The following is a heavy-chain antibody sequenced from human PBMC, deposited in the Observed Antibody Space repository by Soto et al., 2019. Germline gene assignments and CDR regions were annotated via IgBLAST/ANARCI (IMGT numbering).Heavy chain of an antibody. D-gene: IGHD3-22*01. CDR3: ARDSHYYDSSGYVGDAFDI. CDR1: GGSISSGGYY. Sequence: QVQLQESGPGLVKPSQTLSLTCTVSGGSISSGGYYWSWIRQHPGKGLEWIGYIYYSGSTYYNPSLEGRVTLSVDTSKNQFSLQLSSVTAADTAVYYCARDSHYYDSSGYVGDAFDIWGQGTMVTVSS. CDR2: IYYSGST. V-gene: IGHV4-31*03. J-gene: IGHJ3*02.